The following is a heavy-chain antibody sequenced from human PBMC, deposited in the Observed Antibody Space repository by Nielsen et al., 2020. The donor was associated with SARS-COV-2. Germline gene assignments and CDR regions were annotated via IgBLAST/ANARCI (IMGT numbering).Heavy chain of an antibody. V-gene: IGHV3-30*03. J-gene: IGHJ3*02. CDR2: ISYDGSNK. CDR1: GFTFSSYW. Sequence: GGSLRLSCAASGFTFSSYWMSWVRQAPGKGLEWVAVISYDGSNKYYADSVKGRFTISRDNSKNTLYLQMNSLRAEDTAVYYCARDDESAFDIWGQGTMVTVSS. CDR3: ARDDESAFDI.